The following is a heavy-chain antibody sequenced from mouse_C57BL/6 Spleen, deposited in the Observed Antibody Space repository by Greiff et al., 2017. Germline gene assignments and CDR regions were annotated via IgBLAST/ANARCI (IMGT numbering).Heavy chain of an antibody. J-gene: IGHJ1*03. V-gene: IGHV5-16*01. CDR3: ARESNRYFDV. D-gene: IGHD2-5*01. Sequence: EVQLVESEGGLVQPGSSMKLSCTASGFTFSDYYMAWVRQVPEKGLEWVANINYDGSSTYYLDSLKSRFIISRDNAKNILYLQMSSLKSEDTATYYCARESNRYFDVWGTGTTVTVSS. CDR2: INYDGSST. CDR1: GFTFSDYY.